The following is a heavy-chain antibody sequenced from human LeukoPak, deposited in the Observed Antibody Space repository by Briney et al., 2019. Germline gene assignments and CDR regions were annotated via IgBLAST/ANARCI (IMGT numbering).Heavy chain of an antibody. CDR3: ARGPNRYCSGGSCYSVGMDV. Sequence: GASVKVSCKASGYTFTNYGISWVRQAPGPGLEWMGWISAGNGDTNYAQKFQGRVTMTTDTSTSTAYMELRSLRSDDTAVYYCARGPNRYCSGGSCYSVGMDVWGQGTTVTVSS. J-gene: IGHJ6*02. CDR2: ISAGNGDT. D-gene: IGHD2-15*01. CDR1: GYTFTNYG. V-gene: IGHV1-18*01.